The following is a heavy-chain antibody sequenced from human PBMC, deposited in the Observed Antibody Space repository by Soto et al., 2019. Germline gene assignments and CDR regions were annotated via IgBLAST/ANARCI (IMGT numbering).Heavy chain of an antibody. D-gene: IGHD3-22*01. CDR1: GCPFSTFS. J-gene: IGHJ1*01. V-gene: IGHV1-69*01. CDR3: ARTPPYYHDYGPLQL. CDR2: IFPFFHTF. Sequence: QVNRGQSGAEWRKPGSSVKVSYKASGCPFSTFSITWCLKAPAQGLQSMVHIFPFFHTFHYSQNFQGRVTITADASTSIRYMELSSLRSDDTAVYYCARTPPYYHDYGPLQLWGQGNLVTVSS.